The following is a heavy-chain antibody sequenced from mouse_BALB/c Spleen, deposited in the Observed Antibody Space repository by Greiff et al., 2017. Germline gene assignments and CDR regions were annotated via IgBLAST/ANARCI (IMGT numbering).Heavy chain of an antibody. CDR3: ARGEAMDY. Sequence: EVHLVESGGGLVKPGGSLKLSCAASGFTFSSYAMSWVRQTPEKRLEWVASISSGGSTYYPDSVKGRFTISRDNARNILYLHMSSLRSEDTAMYYCARGEAMDYWGQGTSVTVSS. V-gene: IGHV5-6-5*01. CDR1: GFTFSSYA. CDR2: ISSGGST. J-gene: IGHJ4*01.